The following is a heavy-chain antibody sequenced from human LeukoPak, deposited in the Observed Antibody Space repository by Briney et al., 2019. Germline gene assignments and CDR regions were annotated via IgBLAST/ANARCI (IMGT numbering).Heavy chain of an antibody. Sequence: PSETLSLTCNVSGGSISSHYWSCIRQPAGKGLEWIGHIYSSGSTICNPSLKSRVTISVDKSKNQFSLKLSSVTAADTAVYYCARDDTTVTTLSNYYYMDVWGKGTTVTVSS. D-gene: IGHD4-17*01. CDR3: ARDDTTVTTLSNYYYMDV. CDR1: GGSISSHY. CDR2: IYSSGST. V-gene: IGHV4-4*07. J-gene: IGHJ6*03.